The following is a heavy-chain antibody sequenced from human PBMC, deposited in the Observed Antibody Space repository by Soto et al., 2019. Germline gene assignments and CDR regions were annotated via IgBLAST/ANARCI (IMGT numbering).Heavy chain of an antibody. D-gene: IGHD2-21*01. Sequence: EERLVQSGGGLVQPGGSLRLSCAASGFSVGGNYMSWVRQAPGKGLELVSLIYSGGNPFYAASMKGRFTLSRDNSNNMLYLQMDSLRAEDTAGYYCARGPNSDCWGQGTLVIVSS. J-gene: IGHJ4*02. CDR2: IYSGGNP. CDR1: GFSVGGNY. V-gene: IGHV3-53*01. CDR3: ARGPNSDC.